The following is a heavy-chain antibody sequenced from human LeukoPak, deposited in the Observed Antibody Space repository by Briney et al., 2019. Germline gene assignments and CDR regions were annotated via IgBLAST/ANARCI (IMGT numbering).Heavy chain of an antibody. J-gene: IGHJ3*02. Sequence: SVKVSCKASGGTFSSYAINWVRQAPGQGLEWMGGIIPILGTANYAQKFQGRVTITADESTSTAYMELSSLRSEDTAVYYCARGAGADAFDIWGQGTMVTVSS. V-gene: IGHV1-69*13. CDR1: GGTFSSYA. CDR3: ARGAGADAFDI. D-gene: IGHD1-26*01. CDR2: IIPILGTA.